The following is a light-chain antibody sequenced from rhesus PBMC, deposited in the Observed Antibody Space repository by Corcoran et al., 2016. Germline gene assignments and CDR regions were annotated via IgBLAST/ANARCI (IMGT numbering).Light chain of an antibody. Sequence: QVILTQSPATLSLSPGERATLSCRASQSVGSSLAWYQQKPGQAPRLHIYGASSRAHGIPDRFSGSGSGTEFTLTISSLEPEDFAVYYCQKYSSSPYSFGQGTKVEIK. CDR2: GAS. J-gene: IGKJ2*01. CDR1: QSVGSS. CDR3: QKYSSSPYS. V-gene: IGKV3-53*01.